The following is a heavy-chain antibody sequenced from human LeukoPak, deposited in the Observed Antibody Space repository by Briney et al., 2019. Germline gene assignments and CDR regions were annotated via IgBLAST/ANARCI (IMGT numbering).Heavy chain of an antibody. J-gene: IGHJ6*02. CDR1: GFTVSSNY. CDR3: AKDKRYSYGFGMDV. Sequence: PGGSLRLSCAASGFTVSSNYMSWVRQAPGKGLEWVSGISWNSGSIGYADSVKGRFTISRDNAKNSLYLQMNSLRAEDTALYYCAKDKRYSYGFGMDVWGQGTTVTVSS. CDR2: ISWNSGSI. D-gene: IGHD5-18*01. V-gene: IGHV3-9*01.